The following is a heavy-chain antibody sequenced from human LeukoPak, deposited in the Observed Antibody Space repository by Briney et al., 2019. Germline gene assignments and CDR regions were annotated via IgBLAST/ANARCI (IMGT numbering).Heavy chain of an antibody. CDR2: IYPGDSDT. CDR1: GYNFATYW. J-gene: IGHJ4*02. CDR3: ARVPRRSSGWYYFDY. D-gene: IGHD6-19*01. Sequence: GESLKISCEGSGYNFATYWIGWVRQMPGEGLEWMGIIYPGDSDTRYSPSFQGQVTISADKSISTAYLQWSSLKASDTAMYYCARVPRRSSGWYYFDYWGQGTLVTVSS. V-gene: IGHV5-51*01.